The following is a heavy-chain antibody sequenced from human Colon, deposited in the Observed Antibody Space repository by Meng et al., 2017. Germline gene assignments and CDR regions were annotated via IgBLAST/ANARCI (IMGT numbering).Heavy chain of an antibody. J-gene: IGHJ4*02. Sequence: GESLKISCEASGFTFDDYDMHWVRQAPGKGLEWVSDVNWNGDTTNYADSVKGRFTISRDNAKNSLYLQMNSLRVEDTALYYCATYPGLGGWGQGTLVTVSS. CDR2: VNWNGDTT. D-gene: IGHD3-16*01. CDR3: ATYPGLGG. V-gene: IGHV3-20*04. CDR1: GFTFDDYD.